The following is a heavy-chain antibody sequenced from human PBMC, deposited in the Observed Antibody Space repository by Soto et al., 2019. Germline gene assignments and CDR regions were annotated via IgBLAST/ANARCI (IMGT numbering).Heavy chain of an antibody. CDR1: GFTFSSYG. D-gene: IGHD2-15*01. V-gene: IGHV3-30*18. Sequence: QVQLVESGGGVVQPGRSLRLSCAASGFTFSSYGMHWVRQAPGKGLEWVAVISYDGSNKYYADSVKGRFTISRDNSKNTLYLKMNSLRAEDTAVYYCAKEGYCSGGSCYHYYFDYWGQGTLVTVSS. CDR3: AKEGYCSGGSCYHYYFDY. J-gene: IGHJ4*02. CDR2: ISYDGSNK.